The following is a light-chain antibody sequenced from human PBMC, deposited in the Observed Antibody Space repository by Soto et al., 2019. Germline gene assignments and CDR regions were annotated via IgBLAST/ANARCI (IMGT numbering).Light chain of an antibody. J-gene: IGKJ2*02. V-gene: IGKV3-20*01. CDR3: QQYGSSCT. Sequence: EIVLTQSPGTLSLSPGERATLSCRASQSVSSSYLAWYQQKPGQAPRLLIYGASSRATGIPDRSSGSGSGTDFTLTISRLEPEDFAVFYCQQYGSSCTFGQGTKVDIK. CDR2: GAS. CDR1: QSVSSSY.